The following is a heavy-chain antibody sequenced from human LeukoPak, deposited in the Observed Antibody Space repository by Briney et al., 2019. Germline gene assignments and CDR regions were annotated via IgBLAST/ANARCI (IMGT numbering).Heavy chain of an antibody. CDR3: AKDRGTDSSGWYLSYYYYGMDV. V-gene: IGHV3-23*01. D-gene: IGHD6-19*01. CDR1: GFTFSSYA. CDR2: ISGSGGST. Sequence: PGGSLRLSCAASGFTFSSYAMSWVRQAPGKGLEWVSAISGSGGSTYYADSVKGRFTISRDNSKNTLYLQMNSLRAEDTAVYYCAKDRGTDSSGWYLSYYYYGMDVWGQGTMVTASS. J-gene: IGHJ6*02.